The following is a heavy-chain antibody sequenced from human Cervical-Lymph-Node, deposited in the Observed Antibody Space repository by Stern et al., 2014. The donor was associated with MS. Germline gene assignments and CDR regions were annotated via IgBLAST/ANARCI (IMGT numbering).Heavy chain of an antibody. V-gene: IGHV4-31*03. CDR3: ASRWSGTYYGQNWFDP. J-gene: IGHJ5*02. CDR2: IYNSGAT. CDR1: GDSINSGGHY. D-gene: IGHD1-26*01. Sequence: VQLVESGPGLVKPSPTLSLSCTVSGDSINSGGHYWSWIRPRPGKGLEWIGYIYNSGATFYSPSLKGRVTISLDTSKNQFSLTLSSVTAADTAIYYCASRWSGTYYGQNWFDPWGQGILVTVSS.